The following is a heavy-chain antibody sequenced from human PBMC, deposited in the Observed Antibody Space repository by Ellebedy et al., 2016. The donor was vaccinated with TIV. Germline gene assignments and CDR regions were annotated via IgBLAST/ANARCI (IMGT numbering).Heavy chain of an antibody. D-gene: IGHD2-15*01. CDR2: IYHTGST. J-gene: IGHJ4*02. CDR3: ARYCSLGGASYFFDY. Sequence: SETLSLTXTVSGDSINSGDFYGSWIRQAPGKGLEWIGYIYHTGSTYYNPSLKSRVAISLDASRNRFYLNLNAVSAADTAVYFCARYCSLGGASYFFDYWGQGSLVTVSS. V-gene: IGHV4-30-4*01. CDR1: GDSINSGDFY.